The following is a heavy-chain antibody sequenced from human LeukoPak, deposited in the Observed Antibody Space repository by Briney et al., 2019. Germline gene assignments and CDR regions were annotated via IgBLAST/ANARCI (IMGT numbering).Heavy chain of an antibody. V-gene: IGHV3-21*06. J-gene: IGHJ4*02. Sequence: NPGGSLRLSCTASGLTFSTSGFNWVRQAPGKGLVWVASIGPTGSDRYHADSIKGRFTISRDNANNFLYLQMNSLRAEDTAVYYCATETNGRHYDYWGQGTLLTVSS. CDR3: ATETNGRHYDY. D-gene: IGHD1-14*01. CDR2: IGPTGSDR. CDR1: GLTFSTSG.